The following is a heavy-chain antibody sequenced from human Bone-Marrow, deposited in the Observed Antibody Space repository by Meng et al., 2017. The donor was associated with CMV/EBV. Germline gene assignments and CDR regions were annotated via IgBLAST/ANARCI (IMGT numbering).Heavy chain of an antibody. Sequence: ASVKVSCKASGYTFTGYYMHWVRQAPGQGLEWMGWINPNSGGTNYAQKFQGRVTMNRDTSISTAYMEPSRQRYDDTAVYYCARVKRYCSSTSCSRGHFDYWGQGTLVTVSS. V-gene: IGHV1-2*02. CDR2: INPNSGGT. CDR3: ARVKRYCSSTSCSRGHFDY. CDR1: GYTFTGYY. D-gene: IGHD2-2*01. J-gene: IGHJ4*02.